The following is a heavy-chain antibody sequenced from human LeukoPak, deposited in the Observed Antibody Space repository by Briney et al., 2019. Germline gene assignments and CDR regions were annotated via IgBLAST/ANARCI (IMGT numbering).Heavy chain of an antibody. Sequence: ASVKVSCKTSGYTFSDYYIYWVRQAPGQGLEWVGWINPNSGTSYAQKFQGRVTMTRDTSISTAYMELSRLRSDDTAVYYCARGGQAEFFYFDYWGQGTLVTVSS. D-gene: IGHD1-26*01. CDR3: ARGGQAEFFYFDY. V-gene: IGHV1-2*02. CDR1: GYTFSDYY. CDR2: INPNSGT. J-gene: IGHJ4*02.